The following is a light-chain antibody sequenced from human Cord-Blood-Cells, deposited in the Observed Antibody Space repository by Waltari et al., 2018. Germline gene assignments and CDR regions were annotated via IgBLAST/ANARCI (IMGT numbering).Light chain of an antibody. V-gene: IGLV2-8*01. CDR1: SSDVVGYHY. Sequence: QSALTQPPSASGSPGQSVTISCTGTSSDVVGYHYVAWYQQHPGKAPKLMIYEVSKRPSGVPDRFSGSKSGNTASLTVSGLQAEDEADYYCSSYAGSNNFVVFGGGTKLTVL. CDR3: SSYAGSNNFVV. CDR2: EVS. J-gene: IGLJ2*01.